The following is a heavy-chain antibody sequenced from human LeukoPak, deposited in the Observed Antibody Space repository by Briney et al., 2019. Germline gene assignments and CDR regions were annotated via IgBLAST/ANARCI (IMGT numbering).Heavy chain of an antibody. Sequence: GGSLRLSCAASGFTFSSCGMHWVRQAPGRGLEWVAFMSYDGTYKYYADSVKGRFTISRDNSKNTLYLQMNSLRAEDTAVYYCAREGDTAMVSTDSSAFDYWGQGTLVTVSS. CDR3: AREGDTAMVSTDSSAFDY. V-gene: IGHV3-30*03. D-gene: IGHD5-18*01. CDR2: MSYDGTYK. J-gene: IGHJ4*02. CDR1: GFTFSSCG.